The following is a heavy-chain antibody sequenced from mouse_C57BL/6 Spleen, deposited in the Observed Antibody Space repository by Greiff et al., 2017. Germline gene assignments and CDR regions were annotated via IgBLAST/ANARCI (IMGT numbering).Heavy chain of an antibody. Sequence: DVQLQESGPELVKPGASVKMSCKASGYTFTDYNMHWVKQSHGKSLEWIGYINPNNGGTSYNQKFKGKATLTVNKSSSTAYMELRSLTSEDSAVYYCARNYGSSYFYYFDYWGQGTTLTVSS. CDR1: GYTFTDYN. J-gene: IGHJ2*01. V-gene: IGHV1-22*01. CDR2: INPNNGGT. CDR3: ARNYGSSYFYYFDY. D-gene: IGHD1-1*01.